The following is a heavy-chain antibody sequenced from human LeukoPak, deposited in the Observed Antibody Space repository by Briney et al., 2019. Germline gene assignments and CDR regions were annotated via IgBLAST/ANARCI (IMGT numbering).Heavy chain of an antibody. Sequence: PGGSLRLSCAASGFTFSSYAMSWVREAPGKGLEWVSAISGSGGSTYYADSVKGRFTISRDNSKNTLYLQMNSLRAEDTAVYYCAKDWYYDILTGLDYWGQGTLVTVSS. CDR1: GFTFSSYA. J-gene: IGHJ4*02. D-gene: IGHD3-9*01. CDR3: AKDWYYDILTGLDY. CDR2: ISGSGGST. V-gene: IGHV3-23*01.